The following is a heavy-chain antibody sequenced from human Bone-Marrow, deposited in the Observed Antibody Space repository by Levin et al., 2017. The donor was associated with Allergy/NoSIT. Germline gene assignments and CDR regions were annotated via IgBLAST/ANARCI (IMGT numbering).Heavy chain of an antibody. CDR1: GFRFSDYD. Sequence: GESLKISCATSGFRFSDYDIHWVRQTPGKGPEWLGYIAKDETTIYYSDSVRGRFTLSRDNSKGTVDLQMNSLRTEDSALYYCARDFRWLVDHWGQGTAVTVSS. D-gene: IGHD5-24*01. CDR3: ARDFRWLVDH. V-gene: IGHV3-30*03. CDR2: IAKDETTI. J-gene: IGHJ4*02.